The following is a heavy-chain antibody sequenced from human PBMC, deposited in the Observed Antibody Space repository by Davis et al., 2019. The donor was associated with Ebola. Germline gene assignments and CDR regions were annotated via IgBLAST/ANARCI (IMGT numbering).Heavy chain of an antibody. V-gene: IGHV4-31*02. Sequence: SETLSLTCSVSGGSFSSGGYYWTWIRQHPATGLEWIGYIYNSGSTFYNPSLKRRVTISVDTSKNLFSLELTYVTAADTAVYYCARGVYSGTFEAWGHWGPGTLITVSS. D-gene: IGHD1-26*01. J-gene: IGHJ4*02. CDR1: GGSFSSGGYY. CDR2: IYNSGST. CDR3: ARGVYSGTFEAWGH.